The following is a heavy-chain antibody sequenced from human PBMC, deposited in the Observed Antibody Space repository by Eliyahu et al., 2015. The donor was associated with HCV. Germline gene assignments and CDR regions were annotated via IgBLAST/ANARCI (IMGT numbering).Heavy chain of an antibody. CDR2: INHSGST. J-gene: IGHJ6*02. CDR3: AGPMIRGQKYYYYYGMDV. Sequence: QVLLQQWGAGLLKPSETLSLTCAVYGGSFSGYXWSCIRQPPGKGLXWIGEINHSGSTNYNPSLKSRVTISVDTSKNQFSLKLSSVTAADTAVYYCAGPMIRGQKYYYYYGMDVWGQGTTVTVSS. D-gene: IGHD3-10*01. V-gene: IGHV4-34*01. CDR1: GGSFSGYX.